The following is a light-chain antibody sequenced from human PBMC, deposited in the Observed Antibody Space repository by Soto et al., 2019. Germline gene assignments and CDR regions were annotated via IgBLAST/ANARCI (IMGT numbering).Light chain of an antibody. CDR1: QSISNY. CDR2: AAS. CDR3: QQSYSTPRP. V-gene: IGKV1-39*01. Sequence: DIQMTQSPSSLSASVGDRVTITCRASQSISNYLNWYQQKPGKAPKLLMYAASSLQSGVPSRFGGSGSGTDFTHTISSLQPEDFATYYCQQSYSTPRPFGQGTKVEIK. J-gene: IGKJ1*01.